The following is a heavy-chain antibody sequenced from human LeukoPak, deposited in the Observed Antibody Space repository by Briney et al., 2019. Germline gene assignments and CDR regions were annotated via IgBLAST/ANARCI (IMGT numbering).Heavy chain of an antibody. V-gene: IGHV1-8*01. CDR1: GYTFTSYD. CDR3: ARPGRYSGYYFDY. CDR2: MNPNSGNT. D-gene: IGHD5-12*01. J-gene: IGHJ4*02. Sequence: ASVKVSCKASGYTFTSYDINWVRQATGQGLEWMGWMNPNSGNTGYAQKLQGRVTMTTDTSTSTAYMELRSLRSDDTAVYYCARPGRYSGYYFDYWGQGTLVTVSS.